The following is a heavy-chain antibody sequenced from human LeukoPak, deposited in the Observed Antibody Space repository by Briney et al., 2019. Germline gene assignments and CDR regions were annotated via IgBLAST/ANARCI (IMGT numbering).Heavy chain of an antibody. CDR3: ARARSSGWYYFAY. D-gene: IGHD6-19*01. V-gene: IGHV1-69*13. J-gene: IGHJ4*02. Sequence: SVKVSCKASGGTFSSYAISWVRQAPGQGLEWMGGIIPIFGTANYAQKFQGRVTITADESTSTAYMELRSLRSEDTAVCYCARARSSGWYYFAYWGQGTLVTVSS. CDR1: GGTFSSYA. CDR2: IIPIFGTA.